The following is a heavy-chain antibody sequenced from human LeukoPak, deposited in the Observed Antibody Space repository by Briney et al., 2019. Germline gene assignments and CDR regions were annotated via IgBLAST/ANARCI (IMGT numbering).Heavy chain of an antibody. CDR2: IYTSGSS. D-gene: IGHD4-17*01. CDR1: GTILSSYY. V-gene: IGHV4-4*07. J-gene: IGHJ6*03. CDR3: AREGDYGDSFKSYYYMDV. Sequence: SETLSLTCFVSGTILSSYYWSWIRLPAGKGLEWIGRIYTSGSSDYNPSLKSRVTMSVDTPKNQLSLKLTSVTAADTAVYYCAREGDYGDSFKSYYYMDVWGKGTTVTVSS.